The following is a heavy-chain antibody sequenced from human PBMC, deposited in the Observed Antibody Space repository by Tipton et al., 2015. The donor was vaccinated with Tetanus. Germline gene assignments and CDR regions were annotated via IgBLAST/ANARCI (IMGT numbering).Heavy chain of an antibody. Sequence: TLSLTCTVSGGSISGSYWNWIRQPPGKGLEWIGYVYYNGNNHYNPALKSRVTISVDTSKNQFSLKLSSVTAADTATYYCAREVPAAGHFDSWGQGTLVTVSS. V-gene: IGHV4-59*01. CDR1: GGSISGSY. J-gene: IGHJ4*02. CDR3: AREVPAAGHFDS. D-gene: IGHD2-2*01. CDR2: VYYNGNN.